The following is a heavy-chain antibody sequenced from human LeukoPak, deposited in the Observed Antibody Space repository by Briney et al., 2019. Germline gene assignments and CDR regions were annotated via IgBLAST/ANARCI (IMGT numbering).Heavy chain of an antibody. D-gene: IGHD1-26*01. J-gene: IGHJ5*02. V-gene: IGHV1-46*01. CDR3: ARDNSVGDYAWWFDP. CDR2: ISPSGGST. Sequence: GASVKVSCKASGYTFTSNYMHWVRQAPGQGLEWMGVISPSGGSTSYAQKFQGRVTMTRDMSTSTDYMELSSLRSEDTAVYYCARDNSVGDYAWWFDPWGQGTLVTISS. CDR1: GYTFTSNY.